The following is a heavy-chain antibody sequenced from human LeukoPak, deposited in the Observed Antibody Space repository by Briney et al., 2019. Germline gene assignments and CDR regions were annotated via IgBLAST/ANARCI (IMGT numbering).Heavy chain of an antibody. CDR2: INHSGST. Sequence: SETLSLTCAVYGGSFSGYYWSWIRQPPGKGLEWIGEINHSGSTNYNPSLKSRVTISVDTSKNQFSLKLSSVTAADTAVYYCARSSGYVLGAFDYWGQGTLVTVSS. CDR3: ARSSGYVLGAFDY. CDR1: GGSFSGYY. J-gene: IGHJ4*02. D-gene: IGHD5-12*01. V-gene: IGHV4-34*01.